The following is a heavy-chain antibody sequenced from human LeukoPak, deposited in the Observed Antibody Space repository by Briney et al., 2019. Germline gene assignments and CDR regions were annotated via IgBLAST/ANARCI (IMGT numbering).Heavy chain of an antibody. CDR3: AKDRGYSHGFEY. CDR1: GFTFSSYG. V-gene: IGHV3-30*18. Sequence: QPGGSLILSCAASGFTFSSYGMHWVRQAPGKGLEWVAAISYDGRNKEYVDSVKGRFTISRDNSKNTLYLQMNSLRAEDTAVYYCAKDRGYSHGFEYWGQGTLATVSS. CDR2: ISYDGRNK. J-gene: IGHJ4*02. D-gene: IGHD5-12*01.